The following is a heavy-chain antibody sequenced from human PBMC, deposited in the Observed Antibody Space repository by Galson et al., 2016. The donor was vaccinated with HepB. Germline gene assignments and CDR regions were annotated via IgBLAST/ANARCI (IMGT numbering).Heavy chain of an antibody. J-gene: IGHJ4*02. CDR1: GFTFSSYG. CDR3: AKSGRYYGVDHFDY. CDR2: ISYGGSNK. Sequence: SLRLSCAASGFTFSSYGMHWARRAPGKRLEGVAVISYGGSNKYYADSVKGRFTISRDNSKNTLYLQLNSLRAEDTAVYYCAKSGRYYGVDHFDYWGQGTLVTVSS. V-gene: IGHV3-30*18. D-gene: IGHD4-17*01.